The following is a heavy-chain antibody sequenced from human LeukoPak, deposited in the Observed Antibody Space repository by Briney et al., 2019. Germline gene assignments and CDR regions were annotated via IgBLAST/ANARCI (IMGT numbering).Heavy chain of an antibody. V-gene: IGHV3-33*01. Sequence: GRSLRLSCAASGFTFSTYGMHWVRQAPGKRLEWVAVTWYDGSYKYYGDSVKGRFTISGDNSKNTLYLQMASLRVEDTAVYYCARQFDGSHPNAFDIWGQGTMVTVSS. CDR3: ARQFDGSHPNAFDI. CDR2: TWYDGSYK. CDR1: GFTFSTYG. D-gene: IGHD1-26*01. J-gene: IGHJ3*02.